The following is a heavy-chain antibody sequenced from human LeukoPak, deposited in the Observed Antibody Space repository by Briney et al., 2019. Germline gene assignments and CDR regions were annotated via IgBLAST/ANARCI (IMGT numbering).Heavy chain of an antibody. CDR1: GFTFDDYA. V-gene: IGHV3-9*01. CDR2: ITWNRDNI. J-gene: IGHJ6*02. CDR3: AKDLSSAITSALVLDV. D-gene: IGHD3-22*01. Sequence: PGGSLRLPCKVSGFTFDDYAMHWVRHTPGKGLEWVSGITWNRDNIGYGDSVKGRFTISRDNVKNVLYLQMNSLRPEDTALYYCAKDLSSAITSALVLDVWGQGTTVIVS.